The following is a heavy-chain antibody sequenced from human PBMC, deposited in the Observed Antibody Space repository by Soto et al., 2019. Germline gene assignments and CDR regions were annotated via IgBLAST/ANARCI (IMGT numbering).Heavy chain of an antibody. CDR3: ARVSYSYGCRHFDS. CDR1: GDSVSRGGYY. D-gene: IGHD3-16*02. CDR2: IYYSGDT. J-gene: IGHJ4*02. V-gene: IGHV4-31*03. Sequence: QVQLQESGPGLVKPSQTLSLTCTVSGDSVSRGGYYWSWIRQHPGKGLEWIGFIYYSGDTFYDSSLKSRVTISTDTSKNQFSLNLSSVTAADTAVYYCARVSYSYGCRHFDSWGQGTLVTVSS.